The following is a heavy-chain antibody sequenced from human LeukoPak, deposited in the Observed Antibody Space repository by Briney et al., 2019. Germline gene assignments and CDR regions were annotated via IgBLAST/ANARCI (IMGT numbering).Heavy chain of an antibody. J-gene: IGHJ4*02. CDR1: GFIFDRYG. V-gene: IGHV3-23*01. CDR3: AKQESSGSYPYYFDY. Sequence: PGGSLRLSCAASGFIFDRYGMTWVRQAPGEGLKWVSSISDSGSRTYYADSVKGRFTVSRDNSKNTVYVQMNSLRAEDTAIYYCAKQESSGSYPYYFDYWGQGTPVTVSS. D-gene: IGHD3-22*01. CDR2: ISDSGSRT.